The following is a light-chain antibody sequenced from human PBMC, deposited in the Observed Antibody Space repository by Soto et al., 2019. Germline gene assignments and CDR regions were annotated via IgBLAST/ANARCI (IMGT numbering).Light chain of an antibody. J-gene: IGKJ2*01. CDR3: QHHGDSVYT. CDR1: QTISGSY. Sequence: IVLTQSPGTLSLSPGERATLSCRASQTISGSYLAWYQHKPGQAPRLLIHGASTRATVIPDRFSGSGSGTDFTLTISRLEPEDFVVYYCQHHGDSVYTFGQGTKLEIK. CDR2: GAS. V-gene: IGKV3-20*01.